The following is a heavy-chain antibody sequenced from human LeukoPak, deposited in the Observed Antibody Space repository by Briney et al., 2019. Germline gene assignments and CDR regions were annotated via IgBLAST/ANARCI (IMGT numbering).Heavy chain of an antibody. Sequence: PSETLSLTCTVSGGSISSSSYYWGWIRQPPGKGLEWIGSIYYSGSTYYNPSLKSRVTISVDTSKNQFSLKLSSVTAADTAVYYCARLWGGYYYYMDVWGKGTTVTVSS. J-gene: IGHJ6*03. CDR1: GGSISSSSYY. CDR2: IYYSGST. V-gene: IGHV4-39*07. CDR3: ARLWGGYYYYMDV. D-gene: IGHD3-16*01.